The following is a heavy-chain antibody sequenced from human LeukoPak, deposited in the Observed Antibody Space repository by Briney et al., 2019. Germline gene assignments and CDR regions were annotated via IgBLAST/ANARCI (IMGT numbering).Heavy chain of an antibody. CDR1: GGPISDYY. CDR2: IYYSGST. CDR3: ARDRVKTPIYGMDV. Sequence: SETLSLTCTVSGGPISDYYWSWIRQPPGKGLEWIGYIYYSGSTNYNPSLKSRVTISVDTSKNQFSLKLSSVTAADTAVYYCARDRVKTPIYGMDVWGQGTTVTVSS. J-gene: IGHJ6*02. V-gene: IGHV4-59*12. D-gene: IGHD3-10*01.